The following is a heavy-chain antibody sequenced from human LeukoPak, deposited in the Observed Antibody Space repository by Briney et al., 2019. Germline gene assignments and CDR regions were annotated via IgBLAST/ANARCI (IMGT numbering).Heavy chain of an antibody. CDR2: MNPNSGNT. J-gene: IGHJ3*02. D-gene: IGHD6-13*01. V-gene: IGHV1-8*01. CDR3: ARGEAAADAFDI. CDR1: GYTFTSYD. Sequence: ASVKVSCKASGYTFTSYDINWVRQATGQGLEWMGWMNPNSGNTGYAQKFQGRVTMTRNTSISTAYMELSSLRSEDTAVYYCARGEAAADAFDIWGQGTMVTVSS.